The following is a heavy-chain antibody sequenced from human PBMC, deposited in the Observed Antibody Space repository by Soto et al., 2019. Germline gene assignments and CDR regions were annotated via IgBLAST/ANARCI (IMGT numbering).Heavy chain of an antibody. CDR2: INAGNGNT. CDR3: ASEYSSSTEFDY. D-gene: IGHD6-6*01. V-gene: IGHV1-3*01. Sequence: ASVKVSCKASGYTFTSYAMHWVRKAPGQRLEWMGWINAGNGNTKYSQKFQGRVTITRDTSASTAYMELSSLRSEDTAVYYCASEYSSSTEFDYWGQGTLVTVSS. J-gene: IGHJ4*02. CDR1: GYTFTSYA.